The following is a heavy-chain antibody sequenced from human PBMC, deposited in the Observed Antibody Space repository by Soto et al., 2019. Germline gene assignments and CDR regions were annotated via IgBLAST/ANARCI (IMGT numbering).Heavy chain of an antibody. CDR2: INSGGSST. CDR1: GIIFSSFW. D-gene: IGHD4-17*01. V-gene: IGHV3-74*01. Sequence: GGSLSLSCAASGIIFSSFWMHWVRQAPGKGLVWVSRINSGGSSTSYADSVKGRFTISRDNAKNTLYLQMNSLRVEDTAVYYCARVNDYGGIGIGFDPRVQRTLDTGSS. CDR3: ARVNDYGGIGIGFDP. J-gene: IGHJ5*02.